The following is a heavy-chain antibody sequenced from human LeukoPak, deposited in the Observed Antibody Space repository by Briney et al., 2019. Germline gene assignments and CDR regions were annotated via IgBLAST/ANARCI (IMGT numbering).Heavy chain of an antibody. V-gene: IGHV4-31*03. CDR1: GGSISSGGYY. Sequence: SSETLSLTCTVSGGSISSGGYYWSWIRQHPGKGLEWIGYIYYSGSTYYNPSLKSRVTISVDTSKNQFSLKPSSVTAADTAVYYCARVGIAVVVPAAIPDWYFDLWGRGTLVTVSS. CDR2: IYYSGST. J-gene: IGHJ2*01. CDR3: ARVGIAVVVPAAIPDWYFDL. D-gene: IGHD2-2*02.